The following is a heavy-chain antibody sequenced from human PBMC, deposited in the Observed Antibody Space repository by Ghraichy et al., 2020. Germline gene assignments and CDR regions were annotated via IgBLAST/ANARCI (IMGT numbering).Heavy chain of an antibody. CDR1: GGSISSSNYY. Sequence: SETLALTCTVSGGSISSSNYYWGWIRQPPGKGLEWIGNIYYTGSTYYNPSLKSRLTISVDTSKNQFSLKLSSVTAADTAVYYCARAYSAYDPFDCWGQGTLVTVSS. J-gene: IGHJ4*02. D-gene: IGHD5-12*01. V-gene: IGHV4-39*01. CDR3: ARAYSAYDPFDC. CDR2: IYYTGST.